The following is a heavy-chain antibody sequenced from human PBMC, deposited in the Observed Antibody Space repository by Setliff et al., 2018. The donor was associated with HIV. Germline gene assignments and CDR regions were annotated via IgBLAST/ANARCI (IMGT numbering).Heavy chain of an antibody. CDR3: ARLGAVAGPFGRFDP. J-gene: IGHJ5*02. Sequence: TLSLTCTVSGGFISSSSYYWAWIRQPPGKGLEWVGHIYHTGSTYYNPSLKSRVSISVATSKSQFSLNIYSVTAADTAVYYCARLGAVAGPFGRFDPWGQGTLVTVSS. CDR2: IYHTGST. D-gene: IGHD6-19*01. V-gene: IGHV4-39*01. CDR1: GGFISSSSYY.